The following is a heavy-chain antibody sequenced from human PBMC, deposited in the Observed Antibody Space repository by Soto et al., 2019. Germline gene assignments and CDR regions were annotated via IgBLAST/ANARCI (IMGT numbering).Heavy chain of an antibody. D-gene: IGHD3-10*01. CDR1: GFTFSSYG. CDR2: ISYDGSNK. CDR3: AKDYYGSRYYYYGMDV. Sequence: SLRLSCAASGFTFSSYGMHWVRQAPGKGLEWVAVISYDGSNKYYADSVKGRFTISRDNSKNTLYLQMNSLRAEDTAVYYCAKDYYGSRYYYYGMDVWGQGTTVTVSS. V-gene: IGHV3-30*18. J-gene: IGHJ6*02.